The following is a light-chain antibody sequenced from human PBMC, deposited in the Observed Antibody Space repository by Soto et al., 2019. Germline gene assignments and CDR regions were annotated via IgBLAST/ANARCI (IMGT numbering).Light chain of an antibody. J-gene: IGKJ1*01. CDR3: LQHNTYPSWT. CDR2: DVS. CDR1: QSITTW. Sequence: DIQMTQSPSTVSAYVGDSVTITCRASQSITTWLAWYQQRPGKAPKLLIYDVSSLQSGVPSRFSGSGSGTEFTLTITSLQPEDFATYYCLQHNTYPSWTFGQGTKVDIK. V-gene: IGKV1-5*01.